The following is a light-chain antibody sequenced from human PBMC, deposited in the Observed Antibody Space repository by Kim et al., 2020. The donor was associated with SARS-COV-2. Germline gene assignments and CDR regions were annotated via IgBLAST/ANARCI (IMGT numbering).Light chain of an antibody. CDR1: QSVLYSSNNKNY. V-gene: IGKV4-1*01. CDR2: WAS. Sequence: ATINCKSSQSVLYSSNNKNYLAWYQQKPGQPPKLLIYWASTRESGVTDRFSGSGSGTDFTLTISSLQAEDVAVYYCKQYYSTPWTFGQGTKVDIK. CDR3: KQYYSTPWT. J-gene: IGKJ1*01.